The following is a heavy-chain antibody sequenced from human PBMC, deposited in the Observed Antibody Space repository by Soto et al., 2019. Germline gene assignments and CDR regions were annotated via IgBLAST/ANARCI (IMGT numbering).Heavy chain of an antibody. D-gene: IGHD2-21*02. Sequence: GGSLRLSCAASGFTVSSKYMSWVRQAPGKGLEWVSLIQSGGPTYYADSVKGRFTISRDTSENTVHLQMDSLRAEDTAVYYCARMTPTGHSLNYYYYYMDVWGKGTTVTVSS. V-gene: IGHV3-66*01. J-gene: IGHJ6*03. CDR2: IQSGGPT. CDR1: GFTVSSKY. CDR3: ARMTPTGHSLNYYYYYMDV.